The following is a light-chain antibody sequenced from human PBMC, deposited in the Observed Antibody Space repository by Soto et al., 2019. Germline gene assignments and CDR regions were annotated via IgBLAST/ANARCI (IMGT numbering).Light chain of an antibody. CDR1: QSISSY. CDR2: AAS. V-gene: IGKV1-39*01. Sequence: DIQMTQSPSSLSASVGDRVTITCRASQSISSYLNWYQQKPGKAPKLLIYAASTLQSGVPSRFSGSGSGTDFSLTISSLQTEDYATYYCPQLYSTPRTFGQGTKVEIK. CDR3: PQLYSTPRT. J-gene: IGKJ1*01.